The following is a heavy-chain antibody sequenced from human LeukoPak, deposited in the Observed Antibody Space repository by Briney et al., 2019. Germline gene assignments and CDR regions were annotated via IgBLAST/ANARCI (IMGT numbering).Heavy chain of an antibody. Sequence: SETLSLTYAVSVGSINNYYWNWIQQPAGKGLEWIGRIFSSGSTSYNSSLKSRVTMSVDTSKNQFSLTLSSVTAADTAVYYCARAGSGTGFDYWGQGTLVTVSS. V-gene: IGHV4-4*07. CDR1: VGSINNYY. CDR3: ARAGSGTGFDY. J-gene: IGHJ4*02. D-gene: IGHD6-13*01. CDR2: IFSSGST.